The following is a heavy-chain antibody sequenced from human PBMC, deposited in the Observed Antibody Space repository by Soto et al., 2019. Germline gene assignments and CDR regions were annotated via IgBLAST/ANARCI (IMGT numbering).Heavy chain of an antibody. V-gene: IGHV4-4*02. J-gene: IGHJ6*02. CDR3: ATQGFYRMGV. Sequence: PSETLSLTCAVSGDSITGDNWWSWVRQPPGKGLEWIGEIHHSGATNYNPSVKSRVTISVDKSKNQFSLKLNSVTAADTAMFYCATQGFYRMGVWGRWTTVT. CDR2: IHHSGAT. CDR1: GDSITGDNW.